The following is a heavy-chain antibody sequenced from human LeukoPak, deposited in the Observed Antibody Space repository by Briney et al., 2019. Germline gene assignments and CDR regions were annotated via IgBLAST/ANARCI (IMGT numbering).Heavy chain of an antibody. CDR2: IYHSGST. Sequence: KTSETLSLTCTVSGGSFSNSPYYWGWIRQPPGKGLEWIGTIYHSGSTYYNPSLKSRVTISVDTSNNQFSLKLRSVTAADTAVYYCARASWRQLWLLDYWGQGTLVTVSS. J-gene: IGHJ4*02. D-gene: IGHD5-18*01. CDR1: GGSFSNSPYY. CDR3: ARASWRQLWLLDY. V-gene: IGHV4-39*01.